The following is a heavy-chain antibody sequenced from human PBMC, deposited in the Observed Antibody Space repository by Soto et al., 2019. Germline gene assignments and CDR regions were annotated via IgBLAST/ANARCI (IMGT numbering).Heavy chain of an antibody. CDR1: GYTFTSYY. D-gene: IGHD2-2*01. J-gene: IGHJ3*02. CDR2: INPSGGST. Sequence: ASVKVSCKASGYTFTSYYMHWVRRAPGQGLEWMGIINPSGGSTSYAQKFQGRVTMTRDTSTSTVYMELSSLRSEDTAVYYCASAIVVVPAAHDAFDIWGQGTMVTVSS. V-gene: IGHV1-46*03. CDR3: ASAIVVVPAAHDAFDI.